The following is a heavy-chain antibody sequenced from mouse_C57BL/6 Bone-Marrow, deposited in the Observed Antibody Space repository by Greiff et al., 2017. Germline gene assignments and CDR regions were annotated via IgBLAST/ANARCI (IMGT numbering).Heavy chain of an antibody. J-gene: IGHJ1*03. D-gene: IGHD1-1*01. CDR1: GYTFTDYY. Sequence: VQLQQSGPELVKPGASVKISCKASGYTFTDYYMNWVKQSHGKSLEWIGDINPNNGGTSYNQKFKGKATLTVDKSSSTAYRELRSLTSEDSAVYYCARWGYCSSYERYFDVWGTGTTVTVSS. V-gene: IGHV1-26*01. CDR3: ARWGYCSSYERYFDV. CDR2: INPNNGGT.